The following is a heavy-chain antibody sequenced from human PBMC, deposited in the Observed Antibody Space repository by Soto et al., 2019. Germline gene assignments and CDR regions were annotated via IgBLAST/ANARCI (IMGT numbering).Heavy chain of an antibody. J-gene: IGHJ4*02. V-gene: IGHV3-7*03. Sequence: GGSLRLSCAASGFTMSNHWMSWVRQAPGKGPQWVANIKQDGSEKYYVDSVKGRFTISRDNAKNSLYLQMNSLRAEDTAVYYCARVATPIARNEYWGPGTLVTVSS. CDR1: GFTMSNHW. CDR3: ARVATPIARNEY. CDR2: IKQDGSEK. D-gene: IGHD6-13*01.